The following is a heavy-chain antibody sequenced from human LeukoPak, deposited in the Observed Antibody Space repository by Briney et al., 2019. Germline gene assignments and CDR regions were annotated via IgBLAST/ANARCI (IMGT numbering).Heavy chain of an antibody. D-gene: IGHD6-13*01. V-gene: IGHV1-2*02. J-gene: IGHJ5*02. CDR3: ARSIAAAGNWFDP. Sequence: RASVKVSCKASGYTFTGYYMHWVRQAPGQGLEWMGWINPNSGGTNYAQKLQGRVTMTTDTSTSTAYMELRSLRSDDTAVYYCARSIAAAGNWFDPWGQGTLVTVSS. CDR1: GYTFTGYY. CDR2: INPNSGGT.